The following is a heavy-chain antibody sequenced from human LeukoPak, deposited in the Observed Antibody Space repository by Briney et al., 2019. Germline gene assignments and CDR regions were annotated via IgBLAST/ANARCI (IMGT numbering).Heavy chain of an antibody. D-gene: IGHD3-16*02. J-gene: IGHJ4*02. V-gene: IGHV3-48*02. CDR2: ISSSSSTI. CDR1: GFTFSSYS. Sequence: GGSLRLSCAASGFTFSSYSMNWVRQAPGKGLEWVSNISSSSSTIYYADSVKGRFTISRDNAKNSLYLQMNSLRDEDTAVYYCARDQYYDYVWGSYRYWSFDYWGQGTLVTVSS. CDR3: ARDQYYDYVWGSYRYWSFDY.